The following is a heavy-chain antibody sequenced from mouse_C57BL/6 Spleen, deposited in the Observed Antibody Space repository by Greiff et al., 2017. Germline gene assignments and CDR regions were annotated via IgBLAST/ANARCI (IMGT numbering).Heavy chain of an antibody. J-gene: IGHJ4*01. CDR2: IYPGSGNT. Sequence: QVQLQQSGPELVKPGASVKISCKASGYTFTDYYINWGKQRLGQGLEWIGWIYPGSGNTKYNEKFKGKATLTVDTSSSTAYMQLSSLTSEDSAVYFCARSMRQLRLSDAMDYWGQGTSVTVSS. D-gene: IGHD3-2*02. CDR1: GYTFTDYY. CDR3: ARSMRQLRLSDAMDY. V-gene: IGHV1-84*01.